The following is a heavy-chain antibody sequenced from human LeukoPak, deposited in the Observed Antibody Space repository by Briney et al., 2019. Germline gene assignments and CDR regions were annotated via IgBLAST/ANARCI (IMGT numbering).Heavy chain of an antibody. J-gene: IGHJ3*02. CDR3: ARDWGSMVRDAFDI. Sequence: GGSLRLSCAASGFTFSSYSMNWVRQAPGKGLEWFSSISSSSSYIYYADSVKGRFTISRDNAKNSLYLQMNSLRAEDTAVYYCARDWGSMVRDAFDIWGQGTMVTVSS. CDR1: GFTFSSYS. CDR2: ISSSSSYI. D-gene: IGHD3-10*01. V-gene: IGHV3-21*01.